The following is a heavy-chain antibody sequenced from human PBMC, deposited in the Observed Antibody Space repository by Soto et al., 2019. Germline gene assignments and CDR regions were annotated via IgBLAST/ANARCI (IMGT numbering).Heavy chain of an antibody. CDR2: IDWDDDK. Sequence: GPTLVNPTQTLTLTCTFSGFSLSTSGLCVTWIRQPPGKALEWLALIDWDDDKYYSTSLKTRLTISKDTSKNQVVLTMTNMDPVDTATYYCARATYYYDSSGLRADYGMDVWGQGTTVTVSS. CDR3: ARATYYYDSSGLRADYGMDV. CDR1: GFSLSTSGLC. J-gene: IGHJ6*02. D-gene: IGHD3-22*01. V-gene: IGHV2-70*01.